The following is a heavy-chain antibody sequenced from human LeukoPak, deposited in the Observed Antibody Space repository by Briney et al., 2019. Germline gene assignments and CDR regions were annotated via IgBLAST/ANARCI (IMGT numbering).Heavy chain of an antibody. CDR2: IYSGGST. Sequence: GGSLRLSCAASGFTVSSNYMSWVRQAPGKGLEWVSVIYSGGSTYYADSVKGRFTISRDNSKNTLYLQMNSLRAEDTAVYYCARAPGYSYGLDYWGQGTLFTVSS. CDR3: ARAPGYSYGLDY. J-gene: IGHJ4*02. D-gene: IGHD5-18*01. V-gene: IGHV3-53*01. CDR1: GFTVSSNY.